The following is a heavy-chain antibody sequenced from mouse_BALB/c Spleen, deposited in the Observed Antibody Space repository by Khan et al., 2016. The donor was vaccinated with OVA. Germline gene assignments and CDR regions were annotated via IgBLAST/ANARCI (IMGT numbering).Heavy chain of an antibody. J-gene: IGHJ3*01. Sequence: VQLQESGPELVKPGASVKMSCKASGYTFTSYVMHWVKQKPGQGLEWIGYISPNSDGSKYNEKFRSKATLTSDKSSSTAYMELSSLTSEDSAVCYCLRSLYYDGSAYEGFAYWGQGTLVTVSA. CDR3: LRSLYYDGSAYEGFAY. D-gene: IGHD1-1*01. CDR2: ISPNSDGS. CDR1: GYTFTSYV. V-gene: IGHV1S136*01.